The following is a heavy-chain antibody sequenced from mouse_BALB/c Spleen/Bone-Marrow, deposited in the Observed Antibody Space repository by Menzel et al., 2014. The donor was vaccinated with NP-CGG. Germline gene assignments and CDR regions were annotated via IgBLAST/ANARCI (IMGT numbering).Heavy chain of an antibody. CDR3: ARDAMDY. J-gene: IGHJ4*01. V-gene: IGHV1S137*01. CDR1: GYTFTDYA. CDR2: ISTYYGDA. Sequence: QVQLQQSGAELVRPGVSVKISCKGSGYTFTDYAMHWVKQSHAKSLEWIGVISTYYGDASYNQKFKGKATMTVDKPSSTAYMELARLTSEDSAIYYCARDAMDYWGQGTSVTVSS.